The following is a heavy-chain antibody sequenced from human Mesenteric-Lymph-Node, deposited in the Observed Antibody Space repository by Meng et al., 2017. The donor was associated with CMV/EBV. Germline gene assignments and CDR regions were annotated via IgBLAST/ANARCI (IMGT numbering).Heavy chain of an antibody. V-gene: IGHV4-39*01. CDR3: ARRSHYYGMDV. J-gene: IGHJ6*02. CDR1: GGSINSNSYY. CDR2: IYYSGST. D-gene: IGHD1-26*01. Sequence: SETLSLTCNVSGGSINSNSYYWAWIRQPPGKGLEWIGSIYYSGSTYYNPSLKSRVTISVDTSKNQFSLKLSSVTAADTAVYYCARRSHYYGMDVWGQGTTVTVSS.